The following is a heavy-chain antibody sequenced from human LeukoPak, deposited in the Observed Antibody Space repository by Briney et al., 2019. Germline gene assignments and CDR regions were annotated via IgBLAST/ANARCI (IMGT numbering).Heavy chain of an antibody. CDR2: IDPNSGAT. CDR3: ASGSGLYSPDY. Sequence: GASVKVSCKASGYTFTANYLHWVRQAPGQGLEWMGWIDPNSGATNHAQMFQGRVTMTRDTSIITAYMELSGLRSDDTAVYYCASGSGLYSPDYWGQGTLVTVSS. D-gene: IGHD3-3*01. CDR1: GYTFTANY. V-gene: IGHV1-2*02. J-gene: IGHJ4*02.